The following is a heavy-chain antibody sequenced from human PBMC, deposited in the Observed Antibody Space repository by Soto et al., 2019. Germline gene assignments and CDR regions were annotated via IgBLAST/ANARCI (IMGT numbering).Heavy chain of an antibody. D-gene: IGHD6-13*01. CDR2: IYHSGST. J-gene: IGHJ4*02. Sequence: QVQLQESGPGLVKPSGTLSLTCAVSGGSISSSNWWSWVRQPPGKGLEWIGEIYHSGSTNYNSSLTSRVPISVDKSRHQLSLMLSSVTAADTAVYYCARAAMGGSSWPFDYWGQGTLVTVSS. CDR1: GGSISSSNW. CDR3: ARAAMGGSSWPFDY. V-gene: IGHV4-4*02.